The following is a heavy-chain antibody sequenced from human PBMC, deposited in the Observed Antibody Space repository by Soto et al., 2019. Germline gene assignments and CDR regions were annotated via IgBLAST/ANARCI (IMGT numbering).Heavy chain of an antibody. V-gene: IGHV4-28*01. J-gene: IGHJ4*02. D-gene: IGHD1-26*01. Sequence: QVQLQESGPGLVKPSDTLSLTCAVSGYSISSSNWWGWIRQPPGKGLEWIGYIYYSGTTYYNPSLKSRVNMSVEPSKNQFSLKLTSVTAVDTAVYYCARREIQGPIDYWGQGTLVTVSS. CDR1: GYSISSSNW. CDR3: ARREIQGPIDY. CDR2: IYYSGTT.